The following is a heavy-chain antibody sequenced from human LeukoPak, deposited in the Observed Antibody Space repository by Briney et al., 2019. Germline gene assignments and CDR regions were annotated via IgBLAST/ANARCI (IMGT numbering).Heavy chain of an antibody. V-gene: IGHV3-21*03. J-gene: IGHJ4*02. Sequence: GGSLRLSCGASGFLFRTYNMNWVRRAPGKGLEWVSSISSSNYIYYADSVKGRFTISRDDAENSLYLQMNSLRAEDTAVYYCARDRLENYYFDKWGQGTLVTVS. D-gene: IGHD2/OR15-2a*01. CDR1: GFLFRTYN. CDR2: ISSSNYI. CDR3: ARDRLENYYFDK.